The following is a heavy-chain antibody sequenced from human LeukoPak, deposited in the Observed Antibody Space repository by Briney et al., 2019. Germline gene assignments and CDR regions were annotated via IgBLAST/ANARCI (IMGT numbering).Heavy chain of an antibody. CDR2: ISGSGGTT. CDR1: GFPFSSYA. D-gene: IGHD3-22*01. V-gene: IGHV3-23*01. J-gene: IGHJ4*02. Sequence: GGSLRLSCAASGFPFSSYAMSWVRQAPGKGLEWVSAISGSGGTTYFADSVKGRFTISRDNSKNTLYLQMNTLRAEDTAVHYCAKGVYYYDSSAYYYTYYFDYWGQGTLVTVSS. CDR3: AKGVYYYDSSAYYYTYYFDY.